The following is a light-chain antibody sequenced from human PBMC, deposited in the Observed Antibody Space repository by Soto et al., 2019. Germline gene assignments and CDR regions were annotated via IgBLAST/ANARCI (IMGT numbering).Light chain of an antibody. CDR2: RAS. CDR3: QQYGSSPPYT. Sequence: EIVLPQSPGTLRLSPGERASLSCRASHSVSSSYLTRYQQRPGQPPRLLIYRASRRATGIPDRFSAIGSTTDFTLTISRLEPEDFAVYYCQQYGSSPPYTFGQGTKLEI. CDR1: HSVSSSY. V-gene: IGKV3-20*01. J-gene: IGKJ2*01.